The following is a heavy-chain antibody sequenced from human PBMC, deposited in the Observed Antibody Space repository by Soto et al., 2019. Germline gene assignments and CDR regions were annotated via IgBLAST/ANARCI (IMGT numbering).Heavy chain of an antibody. D-gene: IGHD6-19*01. V-gene: IGHV3-30*18. CDR2: ISYDGSNK. CDR1: GFTFSGYS. J-gene: IGHJ3*02. Sequence: GGSLRLSCAVSGFTFSGYSMNWVRQVPGKGLEWVAVISYDGSNKYYADSVKGRFTISRDNSKNTLYLQMNSLRAEDTAVYYCANLNIAVAGTGAFDIWGQGTMVTVSS. CDR3: ANLNIAVAGTGAFDI.